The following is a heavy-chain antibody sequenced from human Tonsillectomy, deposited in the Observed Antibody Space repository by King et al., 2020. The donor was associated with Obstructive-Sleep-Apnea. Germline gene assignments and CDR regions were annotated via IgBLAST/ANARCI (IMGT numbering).Heavy chain of an antibody. CDR2: IKHDGSEK. Sequence: VQLVESGGGLVQPGGSLRLSCAASRFTFTRYWMTWVRQAPGKGLDWVANIKHDGSEKYYVYSVKGRFTISRDNAKNSLYLQMNSLRVEDTAVYYCSRTSRPTTSEYYLDSWGLGTLVTVSS. V-gene: IGHV3-7*03. CDR1: RFTFTRYW. D-gene: IGHD1-1*01. J-gene: IGHJ4*02. CDR3: SRTSRPTTSEYYLDS.